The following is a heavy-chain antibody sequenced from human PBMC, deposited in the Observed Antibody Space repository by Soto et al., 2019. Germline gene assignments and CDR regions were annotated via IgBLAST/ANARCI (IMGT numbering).Heavy chain of an antibody. CDR2: IIPMYRPT. CDR1: GDSFSKDV. J-gene: IGHJ4*02. CDR3: ATVGKTTASTYYFDN. V-gene: IGHV1-69*12. D-gene: IGHD4-17*01. Sequence: QVQLVQSGAEVKKPGSSVKVSCKSSGDSFSKDVIRWVRQAPGQGLEWMGGIIPMYRPTDYAQTFQGRVTSTVDEITSTAYMERSSPRSDDTAVYDGATVGKTTASTYYFDNWGQGTLVTVSS.